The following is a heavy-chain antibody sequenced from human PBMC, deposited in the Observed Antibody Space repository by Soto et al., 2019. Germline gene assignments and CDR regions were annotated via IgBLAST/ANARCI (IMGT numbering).Heavy chain of an antibody. D-gene: IGHD2-21*02. CDR2: IYYSGST. CDR1: GGSISSGGYY. Sequence: QVQLQESGPGLVKPSQTLSLTCTVSGGSISSGGYYWTCIRQHPGKGLEWIGYIYYSGSTYYNPSLKSRVTMSVDTSKIQFSLKLSSVTAADTAVYYCARVCGGDCHYGMDVWGHATTVTVSS. J-gene: IGHJ6*02. CDR3: ARVCGGDCHYGMDV. V-gene: IGHV4-31*03.